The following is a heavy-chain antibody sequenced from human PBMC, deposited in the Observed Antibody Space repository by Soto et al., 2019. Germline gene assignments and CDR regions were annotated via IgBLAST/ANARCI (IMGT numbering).Heavy chain of an antibody. Sequence: QVQLQESGPGLVTPSETLSLTCTVSGGSISSYYWSWIRHPPGKGLEYIAYIYYSGTTNDNPSLKSRVTISVDTSKKQFSLKLSAVTAADTAVYYCARLNSWFDPWGQGTLVTVSS. V-gene: IGHV4-59*01. CDR3: ARLNSWFDP. CDR1: GGSISSYY. J-gene: IGHJ5*02. CDR2: IYYSGTT.